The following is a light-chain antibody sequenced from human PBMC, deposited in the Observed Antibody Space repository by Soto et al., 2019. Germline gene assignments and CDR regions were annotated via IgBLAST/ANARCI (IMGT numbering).Light chain of an antibody. Sequence: QSVLTQPASVSGSPGQSITISCTGTSSDVGGYNYVSWYQQHPGKAPKLMIYEVSNRPSGVSNHFSGSKSGNTASLTISGLQAEDEADYYCSSYTSSSTDVFGTGTKVTVL. J-gene: IGLJ1*01. CDR2: EVS. V-gene: IGLV2-14*01. CDR3: SSYTSSSTDV. CDR1: SSDVGGYNY.